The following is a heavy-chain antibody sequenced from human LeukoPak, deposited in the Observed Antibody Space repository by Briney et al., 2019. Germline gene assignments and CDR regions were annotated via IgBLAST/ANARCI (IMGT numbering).Heavy chain of an antibody. J-gene: IGHJ4*02. CDR2: ISSGSSYI. CDR3: ASEGLDY. Sequence: PGGSLRLSCAASGFTFSGFGVNWVRQAPGKGLEWVSSISSGSSYIYYADSVKGRFTISRDNAKNSLYLQMSSLRAEDTAVYYCASEGLDYWGQGSLVTVSS. V-gene: IGHV3-21*01. CDR1: GFTFSGFG.